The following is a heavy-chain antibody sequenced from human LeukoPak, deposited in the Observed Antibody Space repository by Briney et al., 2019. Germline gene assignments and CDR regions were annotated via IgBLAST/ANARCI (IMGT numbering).Heavy chain of an antibody. Sequence: ASVKVSCKASGYTFTSYYIHWVRQAPGQGLEWMGIINPSGGSTIYAQKFQGRVTMTRDMSTSTVYMELSGLRSEDTAVYHCARDGSSSGWFDPWGQGTLVTVSS. CDR2: INPSGGST. CDR1: GYTFTSYY. D-gene: IGHD6-6*01. J-gene: IGHJ5*02. CDR3: ARDGSSSGWFDP. V-gene: IGHV1-46*01.